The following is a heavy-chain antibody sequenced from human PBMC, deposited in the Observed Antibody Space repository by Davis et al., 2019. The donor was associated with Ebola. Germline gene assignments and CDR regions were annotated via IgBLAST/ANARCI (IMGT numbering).Heavy chain of an antibody. V-gene: IGHV3-11*01. CDR3: ARDRRFLEWKRDRAYGMDV. Sequence: GESLKISCAASGFTVSDNYMSWIRQAPGKGLEWVSYISSSGSTIYYADSVKGRFTISRDNAKNSLYLQMNSLRAEDTAVYYCARDRRFLEWKRDRAYGMDVWGQGTTVTVSS. J-gene: IGHJ6*02. CDR1: GFTVSDNY. CDR2: ISSSGSTI. D-gene: IGHD3-3*01.